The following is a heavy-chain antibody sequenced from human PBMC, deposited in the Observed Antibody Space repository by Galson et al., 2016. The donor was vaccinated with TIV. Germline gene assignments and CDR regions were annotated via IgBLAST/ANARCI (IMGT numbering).Heavy chain of an antibody. V-gene: IGHV5-10-1*01. D-gene: IGHD3-10*01. CDR3: ATFLGSGSYYKAYFDH. CDR1: GYSFANYW. CDR2: IDPSDSYV. J-gene: IGHJ4*02. Sequence: QSGAEVKKLGESLRISCRGSGYSFANYWISWVRQMPGKGLEWMGRIDPSDSYVNYNASFQGRITISVDKSINTAYLQWSSLKASDTAMYFCATFLGSGSYYKAYFDHWGQGALVTVSS.